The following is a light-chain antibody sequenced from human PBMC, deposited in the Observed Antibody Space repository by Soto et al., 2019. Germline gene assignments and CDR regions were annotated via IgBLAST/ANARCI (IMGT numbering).Light chain of an antibody. CDR3: QLHNSFPRS. CDR2: GAS. V-gene: IGKV3-15*01. J-gene: IGKJ2*01. Sequence: EIVLTQSPATLSVSAGGTVTLSCRASQSIRTNVAWYQQIPGQAPRLLVYGASTRATGVPARFSGSGSGIEFTRTVSSLQAEDYSTYYCQLHNSFPRSFGHGTKLVIK. CDR1: QSIRTN.